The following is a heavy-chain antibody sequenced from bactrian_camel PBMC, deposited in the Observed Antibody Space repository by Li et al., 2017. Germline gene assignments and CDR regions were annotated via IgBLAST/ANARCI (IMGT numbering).Heavy chain of an antibody. CDR1: GFGFSGNG. J-gene: IGHJ4*01. Sequence: VQLVESGGGSVRPGGSLRLSCAASGFGFSGNGMSWVRQAPGKGLEWVASIDSGGGSTYYADSVKGRFTISQDKGKNTVYLLMNSLKPDDSGTYYCAYESGTTPDLCRRRGRGDTLARGPRSPSP. D-gene: IGHD7*01. CDR2: IDSGGGST. V-gene: IGHV3S40*01.